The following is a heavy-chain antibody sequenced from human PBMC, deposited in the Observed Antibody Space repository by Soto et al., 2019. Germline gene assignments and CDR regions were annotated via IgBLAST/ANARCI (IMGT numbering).Heavy chain of an antibody. V-gene: IGHV5-51*01. D-gene: IGHD2-2*01. Sequence: LKISCKGSGYSFTSYWIGWVRQMPGKGLEWMGIIYPGDSDTRYSPSFQGQVTISADKSISTAYLQWSSLKASDTAMYYCARADIVVVPAATYHYYYYMDVWGKGTTVTVSS. CDR1: GYSFTSYW. CDR2: IYPGDSDT. CDR3: ARADIVVVPAATYHYYYYMDV. J-gene: IGHJ6*03.